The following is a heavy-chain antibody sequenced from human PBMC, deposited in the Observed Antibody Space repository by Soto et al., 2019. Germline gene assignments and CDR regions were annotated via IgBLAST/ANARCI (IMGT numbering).Heavy chain of an antibody. V-gene: IGHV4-59*01. CDR2: MYYSGST. CDR1: GGSISRYY. J-gene: IGHJ4*02. CDR3: AGEVPGHQFHY. Sequence: KTSETLSLTCTVSGGSISRYYWSWIRQPPGKGLEWIGYMYYSGSTKYNPSLKSRVTISVDTSKNQFSLKLNSVTAADTAMYYCAGEVPGHQFHYWGRGTLVTVSS. D-gene: IGHD2-2*01.